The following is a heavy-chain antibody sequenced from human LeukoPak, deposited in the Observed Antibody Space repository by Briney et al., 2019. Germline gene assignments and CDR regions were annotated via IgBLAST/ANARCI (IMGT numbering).Heavy chain of an antibody. CDR1: GYIFTTYS. CDR3: ARKWSSRDWLDP. CDR2: INPKGDIT. V-gene: IGHV1-46*01. D-gene: IGHD2-8*01. J-gene: IGHJ5*02. Sequence: ASVKVSCKTSGYIFTTYSIHWVRQAPGQGLEWMGIINPKGDITTYAQRFQGRVSMTSHSSTATVYMELSGLSSEDTAIYYCARKWSSRDWLDPWGQGTLLTVSS.